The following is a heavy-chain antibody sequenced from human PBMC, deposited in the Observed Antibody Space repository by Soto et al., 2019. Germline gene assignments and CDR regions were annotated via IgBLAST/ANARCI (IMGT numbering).Heavy chain of an antibody. CDR3: ARHPGYCSGGSCNGQYTLDV. D-gene: IGHD2-15*01. Sequence: SETLSLTCTVSGGSISSGGYYWSWIRQHPGKGLEWIGYIYYSGSTYYNPSLKSRVTISVDTSQNQFSLDLTSVTATDTAVYFCARHPGYCSGGSCNGQYTLDVWGQGTTVTVSS. CDR2: IYYSGST. V-gene: IGHV4-31*03. CDR1: GGSISSGGYY. J-gene: IGHJ6*02.